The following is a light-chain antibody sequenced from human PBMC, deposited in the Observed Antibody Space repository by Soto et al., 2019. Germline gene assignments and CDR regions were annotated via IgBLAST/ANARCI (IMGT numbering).Light chain of an antibody. J-gene: IGKJ5*01. Sequence: DIGLMQSPDTLSLSPGERATLSCRASQSISRYNLAWYQQKPGQAPRLLMYDASSRATGIPDRFSGSGSGTDFTLTISRLEPEDFAVYSCQQYGFLPISFGQGTRLDIK. CDR1: QSISRYN. V-gene: IGKV3-20*01. CDR3: QQYGFLPIS. CDR2: DAS.